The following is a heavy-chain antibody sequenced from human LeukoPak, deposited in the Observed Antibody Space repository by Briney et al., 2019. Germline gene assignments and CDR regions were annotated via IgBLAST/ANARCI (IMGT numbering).Heavy chain of an antibody. D-gene: IGHD3-3*01. CDR2: IYPGDSDT. CDR3: ARHSLPDSVWSGYYPPPTTYYMDV. J-gene: IGHJ6*03. V-gene: IGHV5-51*01. CDR1: GYSFTSYW. Sequence: PGESLKISCKGSGYSFTSYWTGWVRQIPGKGLEWIGIIYPGDSDTTYSPSFQGQVTISADKSISTAYLQWSSLKATDTAMYYCARHSLPDSVWSGYYPPPTTYYMDVWGKGTTVTVFS.